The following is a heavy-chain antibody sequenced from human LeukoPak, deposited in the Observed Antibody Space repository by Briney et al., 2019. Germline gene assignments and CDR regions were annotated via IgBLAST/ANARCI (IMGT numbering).Heavy chain of an antibody. V-gene: IGHV7-4-1*02. J-gene: IGHJ4*02. CDR2: INTNTGNP. Sequence: ASVKVSCKASGYTFTSYAMNWVRQAPGQGLEWMGWINTNTGNPTYAQGFTGRFVFSLDTSVSTAYLQISSLKAEDSAVYYCARGALMRFGEFPSPPYWGQGTLVTVSS. D-gene: IGHD3-10*01. CDR3: ARGALMRFGEFPSPPY. CDR1: GYTFTSYA.